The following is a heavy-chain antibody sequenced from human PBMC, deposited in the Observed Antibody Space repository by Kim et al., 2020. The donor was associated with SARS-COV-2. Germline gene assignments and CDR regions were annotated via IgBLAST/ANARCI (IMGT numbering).Heavy chain of an antibody. CDR1: GLNFGDHS. CDR3: TRATYYYEYDDGRNPFGYYYGMDV. J-gene: IGHJ6*02. Sequence: GGSLRLSCRTSGLNFGDHSMCWFRQAPGRGLEWVGFIRNQEHGGTTEYAASVRGRFSISRDDSRNIAYLQMNSLKSEDTATYFCTRATYYYEYDDGRNPFGYYYGMDVWGQGTTVAVSS. CDR2: IRNQEHGGTT. D-gene: IGHD3-3*01. V-gene: IGHV3-49*03.